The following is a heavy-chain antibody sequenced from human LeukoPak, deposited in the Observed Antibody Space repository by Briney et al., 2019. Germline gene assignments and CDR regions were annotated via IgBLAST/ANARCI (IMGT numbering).Heavy chain of an antibody. V-gene: IGHV1-18*01. CDR2: ISAYNGNT. Sequence: ASVKVSCKASGYTFTSYGISWVRQAPGQGLEWMGWISAYNGNTNYAQKLQGRVTMTTDTSTSTAYMELRSLRSDDTAVYYCARVDNSGSYAPRFDYWGQGTLVTVSS. J-gene: IGHJ4*02. D-gene: IGHD3-10*01. CDR1: GYTFTSYG. CDR3: ARVDNSGSYAPRFDY.